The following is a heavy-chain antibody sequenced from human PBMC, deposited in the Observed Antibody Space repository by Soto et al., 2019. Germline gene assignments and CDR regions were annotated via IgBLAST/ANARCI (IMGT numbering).Heavy chain of an antibody. V-gene: IGHV5-51*01. CDR3: AWPGIATAYFDY. J-gene: IGHJ4*02. Sequence: PGESLKISCKDSGYRFSNYWIAWVRQMPGKGLEWMGVIYPFDSDTRYSPSFKGQVTISADKSINTTYLEWRSLKATDTAMYYCAWPGIATAYFDYWGQGTLDTVSS. D-gene: IGHD6-13*01. CDR2: IYPFDSDT. CDR1: GYRFSNYW.